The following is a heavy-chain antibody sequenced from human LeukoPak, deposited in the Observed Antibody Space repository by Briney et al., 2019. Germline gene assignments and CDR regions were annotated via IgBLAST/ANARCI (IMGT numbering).Heavy chain of an antibody. V-gene: IGHV4-59*01. D-gene: IGHD6-6*01. CDR1: GGSISSYY. CDR3: ARAVQQLVED. CDR2: IYYSGST. Sequence: SETLSLTCTVSGGSISSYYWSWIRQPPGKGLEWIGYIYYSGSTNYNPSLKSRVTISVDTSKNQFSLKLSSVTAADTAVYYCARAVQQLVEDWGQGTLVTVSS. J-gene: IGHJ4*02.